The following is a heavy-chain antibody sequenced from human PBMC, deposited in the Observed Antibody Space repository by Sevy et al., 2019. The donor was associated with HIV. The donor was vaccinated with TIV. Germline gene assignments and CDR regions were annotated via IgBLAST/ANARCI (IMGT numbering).Heavy chain of an antibody. Sequence: GGSLRLSCAASGFTFSSYSMNWVRQAPGKGLEWVSYISSSSSTIYYADSVKGRFTISRDNAKNSLYLQMNSLRAEDTAVYYCARPRIVGATTVGYWGQRTLVTVSS. CDR3: ARPRIVGATTVGY. V-gene: IGHV3-48*01. J-gene: IGHJ4*02. CDR2: ISSSSSTI. CDR1: GFTFSSYS. D-gene: IGHD1-26*01.